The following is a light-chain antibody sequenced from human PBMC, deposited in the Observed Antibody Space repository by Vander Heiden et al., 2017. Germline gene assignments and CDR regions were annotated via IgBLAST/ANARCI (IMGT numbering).Light chain of an antibody. J-gene: IGKJ1*01. CDR2: GAS. CDR1: QSVSSSY. Sequence: EIVLTQSPGTLSLSPGERATLSCRASQSVSSSYLAWYPQKPGQAPRLPIYGASSRATGSPDRFSGSGSGTDFTLTISRLEPEDFAVYYCQQYGSSPWTFGQGTKVEIK. V-gene: IGKV3-20*01. CDR3: QQYGSSPWT.